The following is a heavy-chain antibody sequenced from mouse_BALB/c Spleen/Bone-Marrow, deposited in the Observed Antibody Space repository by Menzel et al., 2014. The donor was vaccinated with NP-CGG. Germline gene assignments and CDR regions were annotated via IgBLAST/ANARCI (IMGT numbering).Heavy chain of an antibody. V-gene: IGHV1S81*02. J-gene: IGHJ2*01. Sequence: QVQLKESGAELVKPGASVKLSCKASSYTFTSFWMHWVKLRPGQGFEWIGEINPSNGRTNYNEKFERKATLTVDKSSSTAYMQLSSPTSEDSAVYYCARRERTGMNYWGQGTTLTVSS. CDR1: SYTFTSFW. D-gene: IGHD4-1*01. CDR3: ARRERTGMNY. CDR2: INPSNGRT.